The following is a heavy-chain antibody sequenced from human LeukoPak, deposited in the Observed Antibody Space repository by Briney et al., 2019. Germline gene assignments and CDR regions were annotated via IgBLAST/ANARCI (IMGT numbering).Heavy chain of an antibody. D-gene: IGHD6-19*01. J-gene: IGHJ6*03. V-gene: IGHV4-34*01. CDR2: INHSGST. Sequence: SETLSLTCTVSGGSINSYYWNWIRQPPGKGLEWIGEINHSGSTNYNPSLKSRVTISVDTSQNQFSLKLSSVTAADTAVYYCAREPTGIAVAGYYYYYYMDVWGKGTTVTVSS. CDR1: GGSINSYY. CDR3: AREPTGIAVAGYYYYYYMDV.